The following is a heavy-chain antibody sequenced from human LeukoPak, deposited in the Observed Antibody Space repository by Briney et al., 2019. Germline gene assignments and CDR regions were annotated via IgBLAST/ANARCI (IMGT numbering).Heavy chain of an antibody. CDR2: ISSSSSYI. Sequence: GGSLRLSCAASGFAFTNYAMGWVRQAPGKGLEWVSSISSSSSYIYYADSVKGRFTISRDNAKNSLYLQMNSLRAEDTAVYYCARTGGYSYGYDYWGQGTLVTVSS. CDR3: ARTGGYSYGYDY. D-gene: IGHD5-18*01. V-gene: IGHV3-21*01. CDR1: GFAFTNYA. J-gene: IGHJ4*02.